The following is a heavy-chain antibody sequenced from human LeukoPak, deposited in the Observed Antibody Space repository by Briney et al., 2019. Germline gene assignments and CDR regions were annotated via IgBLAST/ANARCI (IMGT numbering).Heavy chain of an antibody. Sequence: GGSLRLSCAASGFSVSSNYMNWVRQAPGKGLEWVSIIYSGGTTYYADSVKGRFTISRDNSKNTLYLQMNSLRAEDTAVYYCPRVLWNGDYPRFDYWGQGTLVTVSS. CDR3: PRVLWNGDYPRFDY. J-gene: IGHJ4*02. CDR2: IYSGGTT. V-gene: IGHV3-53*01. D-gene: IGHD4-17*01. CDR1: GFSVSSNY.